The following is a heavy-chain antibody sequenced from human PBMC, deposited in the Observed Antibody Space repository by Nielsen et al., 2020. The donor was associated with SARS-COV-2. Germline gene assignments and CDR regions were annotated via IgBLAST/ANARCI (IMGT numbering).Heavy chain of an antibody. V-gene: IGHV3-23*01. Sequence: GESLKISCAASGFTFNSYAMSWVRQAPGKGLEWASSISGSGGSTYYADSVKGRFTISRDNSKNTLYLQMNSLRAEDTAVYYCARGVAAPDYWGQGTLVTVSS. D-gene: IGHD6-25*01. CDR1: GFTFNSYA. CDR3: ARGVAAPDY. J-gene: IGHJ4*02. CDR2: ISGSGGST.